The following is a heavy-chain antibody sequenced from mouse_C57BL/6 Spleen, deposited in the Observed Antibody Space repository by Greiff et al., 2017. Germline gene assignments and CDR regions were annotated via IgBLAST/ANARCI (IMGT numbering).Heavy chain of an antibody. CDR1: GYTFTSYW. CDR3: ARTLYYYGSSYYYAMDY. J-gene: IGHJ4*01. CDR2: IDPNSGGT. D-gene: IGHD1-1*01. V-gene: IGHV1-72*01. Sequence: QVQLKQPGAELVKPGASVKLSCKASGYTFTSYWMHWVKQRPGRGLEWIGRIDPNSGGTKYNEKFKSKATLTVDKPSSTAYMQLSSLTSEDSAVYYCARTLYYYGSSYYYAMDYWGQGTSVTVSS.